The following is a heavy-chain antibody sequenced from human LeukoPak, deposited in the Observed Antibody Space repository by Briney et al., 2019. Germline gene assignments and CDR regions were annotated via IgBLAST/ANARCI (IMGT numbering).Heavy chain of an antibody. CDR1: GGTFSNYA. CDR2: MNPNNGNT. J-gene: IGHJ4*02. D-gene: IGHD5-12*01. V-gene: IGHV1-8*02. CDR3: ARDRGYSGYEFDY. Sequence: GASVKVSCKASGGTFSNYAINWVRQATGQGLEWMGWMNPNNGNTGYAQKFQGRVTMIRNTSISTAYMELSSLRSEDTAVYYCARDRGYSGYEFDYWGQGTLVTVSS.